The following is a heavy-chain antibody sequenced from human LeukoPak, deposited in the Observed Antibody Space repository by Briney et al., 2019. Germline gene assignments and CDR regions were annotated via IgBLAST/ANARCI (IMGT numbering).Heavy chain of an antibody. J-gene: IGHJ5*02. CDR3: ASDGSGSTGYNWFDP. D-gene: IGHD3-10*01. V-gene: IGHV1-2*02. CDR2: INPNIGHT. CDR1: GYTFTSYD. Sequence: ASVKVSCKASGYTFTSYDMHWVRQAPGQGLEWMGWINPNIGHTNYAQKLQGRVTMTTDTSTSTAYMELSRLRSDDTAVYYCASDGSGSTGYNWFDPWGKGTLVTVS.